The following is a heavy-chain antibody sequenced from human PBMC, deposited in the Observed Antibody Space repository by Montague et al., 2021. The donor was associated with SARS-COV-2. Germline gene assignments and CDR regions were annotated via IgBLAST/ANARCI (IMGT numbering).Heavy chain of an antibody. CDR2: IYYSGTI. CDR3: ATASGSGSLGFHY. V-gene: IGHV4-31*03. Sequence: TLSLTCTVSGASISTGAYYWSWIRQHPEKGLEWIGYIYYSGTIYYXPSLKSRVTISLDTSNNHSSLKLSSVTAADTAVYYCATASGSGSLGFHYWGQGTLVIVSS. J-gene: IGHJ4*02. CDR1: GASISTGAYY. D-gene: IGHD3-10*01.